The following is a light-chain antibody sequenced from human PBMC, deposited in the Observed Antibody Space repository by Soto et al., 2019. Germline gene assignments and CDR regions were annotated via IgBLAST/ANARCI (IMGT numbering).Light chain of an antibody. Sequence: EIQMTQSPSTLPASVGDRVTITCRASRSCNTWLAWYQFKPGKAPKLLIHDASKLENGVPSRFSGSGSGTDFTLTISRLEPEDFGVYYCQQYESSLTFGGGTKVDIK. J-gene: IGKJ4*01. CDR2: DAS. CDR1: RSCNTW. CDR3: QQYESSLT. V-gene: IGKV1-5*01.